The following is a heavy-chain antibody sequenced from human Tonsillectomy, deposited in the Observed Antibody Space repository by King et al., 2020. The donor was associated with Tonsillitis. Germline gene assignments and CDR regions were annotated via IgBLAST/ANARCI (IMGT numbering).Heavy chain of an antibody. V-gene: IGHV3-48*04. J-gene: IGHJ4*02. CDR2: ISSSSSTI. D-gene: IGHD5-18*01. CDR3: ARVRYSNGTSRVVKPCY. Sequence: QLVQSGGGLVQPGGSLRLSCAASGFTFSSYSMNWVRQAPGKGLEWVSYISSSSSTIYYADSVKGRFTISRDNAKNSLYLQMNSLRAEDTAVYYCARVRYSNGTSRVVKPCYRGQGTLVTVSS. CDR1: GFTFSSYS.